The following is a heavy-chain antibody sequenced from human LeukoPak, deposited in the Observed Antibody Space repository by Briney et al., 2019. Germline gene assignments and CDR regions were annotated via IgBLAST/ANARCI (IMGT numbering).Heavy chain of an antibody. CDR3: ATATPMVRGVERFDY. J-gene: IGHJ4*02. V-gene: IGHV1-24*01. CDR2: FDPEDGER. Sequence: ASVKVSRKVSGYTLTEISMHWVRQAPGKGLEWMGGFDPEDGERIYAQKFQGRVTMTEDTSTDTAYMELSSLRSEDTAVYYCATATPMVRGVERFDYWGQGTLVTVSS. CDR1: GYTLTEIS. D-gene: IGHD3-10*01.